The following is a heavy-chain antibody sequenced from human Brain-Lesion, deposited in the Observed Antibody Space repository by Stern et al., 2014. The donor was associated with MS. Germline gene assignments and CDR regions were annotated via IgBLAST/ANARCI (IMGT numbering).Heavy chain of an antibody. D-gene: IGHD2-2*01. Sequence: VQLVQSGAEVKKPGESLKISCKASGNLFTNYWIGWVRQMPGKGLEWMGIIYPGDSDTKYSPSFQGQVTISADKSISPAYLQWSSLKASDTAMYYCARGGQLLNYYFDYWGQGTLVTVSS. CDR1: GNLFTNYW. CDR2: IYPGDSDT. V-gene: IGHV5-51*03. CDR3: ARGGQLLNYYFDY. J-gene: IGHJ4*02.